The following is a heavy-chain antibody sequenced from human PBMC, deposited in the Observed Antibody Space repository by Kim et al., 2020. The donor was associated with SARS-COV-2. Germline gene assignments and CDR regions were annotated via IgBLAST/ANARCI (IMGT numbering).Heavy chain of an antibody. V-gene: IGHV3-23*01. CDR3: AKSIAEAGYYYYGMDV. D-gene: IGHD6-19*01. J-gene: IGHJ6*02. Sequence: SVKGQFTISRDNTKTPLHLQMNSLRAEDTAVYYCAKSIAEAGYYYYGMDVWGQGTPVTVSS.